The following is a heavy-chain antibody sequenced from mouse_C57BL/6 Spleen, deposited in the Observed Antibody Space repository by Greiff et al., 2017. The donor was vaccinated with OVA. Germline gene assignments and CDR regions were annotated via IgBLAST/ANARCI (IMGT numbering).Heavy chain of an antibody. CDR2: IHPNSGST. CDR3: APITTVVGGFAY. V-gene: IGHV1-64*01. Sequence: QVQLQQPGAELVKPGASVKLSCKASGYTFTSYWMHWVKQRPGQGLEWIGMIHPNSGSTNYNEKFKSKATLTVDKSSSTAYMQLSSLTSEDSAVYYCAPITTVVGGFAYWGQGTLVTVSA. CDR1: GYTFTSYW. D-gene: IGHD1-1*01. J-gene: IGHJ3*01.